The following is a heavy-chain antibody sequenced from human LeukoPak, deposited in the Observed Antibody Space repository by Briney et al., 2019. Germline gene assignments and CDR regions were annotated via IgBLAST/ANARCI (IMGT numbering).Heavy chain of an antibody. J-gene: IGHJ6*02. Sequence: PGGSLRLTCAASGFTFSSYWMHWVRQAPGKGLVWVSRITNDGSSTSHADSVKGRFTISRDNAKNTLYLQMNSLRGDDTGMYFCAKDSSSSNYYYGLDVWGQGTTVTVSS. CDR1: GFTFSSYW. V-gene: IGHV3-74*01. CDR3: AKDSSSSNYYYGLDV. CDR2: ITNDGSST. D-gene: IGHD6-13*01.